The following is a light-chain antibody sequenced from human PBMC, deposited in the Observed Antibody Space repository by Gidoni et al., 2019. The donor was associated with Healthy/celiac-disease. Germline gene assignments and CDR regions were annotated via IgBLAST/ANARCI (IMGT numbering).Light chain of an antibody. CDR2: RAS. CDR3: QQYNSYGT. V-gene: IGKV1-5*03. CDR1: QSISSR. Sequence: EIQMNQPPSTLSASVGDRVTITCRASQSISSRLAWYQQKPGKAPKLLIYRASSLEIGVPSRFNGSGSETEFTLTISSLQSDDFATYYCQQYNSYGTFGQGTKVKIQ. J-gene: IGKJ1*01.